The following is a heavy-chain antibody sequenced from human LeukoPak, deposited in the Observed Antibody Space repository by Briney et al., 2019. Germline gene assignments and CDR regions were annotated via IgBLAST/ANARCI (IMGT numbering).Heavy chain of an antibody. CDR1: GGSLRSDSINQYY. Sequence: SETLSLTCTVSGGSLRSDSINQYYWSWIRQPPGKGLEWIGYIYYTGSTTYSPSLKSRVSISIDMSTNQVSLKLSSVTTADTAIYYCARGRGDSRGTAFDLWGQGNLVTVSS. V-gene: IGHV4-61*01. D-gene: IGHD3-16*01. CDR3: ARGRGDSRGTAFDL. J-gene: IGHJ4*02. CDR2: IYYTGST.